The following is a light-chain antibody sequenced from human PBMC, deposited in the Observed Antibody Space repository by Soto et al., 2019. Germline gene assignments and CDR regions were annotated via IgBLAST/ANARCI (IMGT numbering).Light chain of an antibody. J-gene: IGKJ4*01. CDR3: QKYNSVPLT. CDR1: QGISTY. Sequence: IQMTQSPSSLSASVGDRVTITCRASQGISTYLAWYQQKPGKVPKLLIYAASTLQSGVPSRFSGSGSGTEFTLTISSLQPEDVATYYCQKYNSVPLTFGGGTKVEIK. V-gene: IGKV1-27*01. CDR2: AAS.